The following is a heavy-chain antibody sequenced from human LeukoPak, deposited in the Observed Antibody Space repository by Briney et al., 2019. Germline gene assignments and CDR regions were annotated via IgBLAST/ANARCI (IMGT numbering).Heavy chain of an antibody. D-gene: IGHD3-10*01. Sequence: SQTLSLTCTVSGVSISNYYWSWIRQSAGKGLEWIGRSYASGTFNYNPSLRGRVTMSVDTSRNQFSLKLSSVTAADTAVYYCGRGGYYPYYWGQGTLVTVSS. CDR1: GVSISNYY. CDR3: GRGGYYPYY. CDR2: SYASGTF. J-gene: IGHJ4*02. V-gene: IGHV4-4*07.